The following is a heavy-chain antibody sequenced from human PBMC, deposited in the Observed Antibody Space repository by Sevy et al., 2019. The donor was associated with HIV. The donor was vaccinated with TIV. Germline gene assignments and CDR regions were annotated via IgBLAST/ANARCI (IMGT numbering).Heavy chain of an antibody. J-gene: IGHJ5*02. Sequence: GGSLRLSCVASGFNFRNFWMSWVRQAPGKGLECVADIKQDGSVEYYVDSVKGRFTISRDNAKNSLYLKMNSLRDEDTAMYFCVRDKEVGASILDAWGQGTPVTVSS. CDR1: GFNFRNFW. CDR2: IKQDGSVE. D-gene: IGHD1-26*01. V-gene: IGHV3-7*03. CDR3: VRDKEVGASILDA.